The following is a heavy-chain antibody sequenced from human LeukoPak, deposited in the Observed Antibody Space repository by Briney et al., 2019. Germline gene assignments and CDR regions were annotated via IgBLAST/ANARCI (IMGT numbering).Heavy chain of an antibody. V-gene: IGHV3-33*01. CDR1: GFTFSSYG. Sequence: GGSLRPSCAASGFTFSSYGMHWVRQAPGKGLEWVAVIWYDGSNKYYADSVKGRFTISRDNSKNTLYLQMTSLRAEDTAVYYCARDLGGGYGIFDYWGQGTLVTVSS. CDR3: ARDLGGGYGIFDY. J-gene: IGHJ4*02. D-gene: IGHD5-12*01. CDR2: IWYDGSNK.